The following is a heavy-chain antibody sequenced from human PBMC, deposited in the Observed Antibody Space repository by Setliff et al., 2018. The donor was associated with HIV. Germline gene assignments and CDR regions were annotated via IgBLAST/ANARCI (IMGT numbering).Heavy chain of an antibody. V-gene: IGHV5-51*01. J-gene: IGHJ4*02. CDR1: GYSFTTYW. Sequence: GESLKISCKGSGYSFTTYWIAWVRQMPGKGLEWMGIIFPDDSDTRYSPSFQGHVTISADKSISTAYLQWSSLKASDTAIYYCARLGDDNSGYYQFWGQGTLVTVSS. CDR3: ARLGDDNSGYYQF. CDR2: IFPDDSDT. D-gene: IGHD3-22*01.